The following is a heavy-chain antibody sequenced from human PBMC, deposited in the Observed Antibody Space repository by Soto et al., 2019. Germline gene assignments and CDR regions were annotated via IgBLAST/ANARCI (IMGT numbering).Heavy chain of an antibody. Sequence: GSLRLSCAASGFTFSSYWMHWVRQAPGKGLVWVSRINSDGSSTSYADSVKGRFTISRDNSKNTLYLQMNSLRAEDTAVYYCAIVVVTSWFDPWGQGTLVTVSA. CDR2: INSDGSST. V-gene: IGHV3-74*01. CDR1: GFTFSSYW. CDR3: AIVVVTSWFDP. J-gene: IGHJ5*02. D-gene: IGHD3-22*01.